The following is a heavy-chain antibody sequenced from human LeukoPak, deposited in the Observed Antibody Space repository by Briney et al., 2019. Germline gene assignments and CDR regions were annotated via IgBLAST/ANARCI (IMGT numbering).Heavy chain of an antibody. CDR1: GFTFSSYG. J-gene: IGHJ4*02. D-gene: IGHD2-21*01. V-gene: IGHV3-30*18. CDR3: AKVVGYYFDY. CDR2: ISYDGSNK. Sequence: PGGSLRLSCAASGFTFSSYGMHWVRQAPGKGLEWVAVISYDGSNKYYADSVKGRFTISRDNSKNTLCLQMNSLRAEDTAVYYCAKVVGYYFDYWGQGTLVTVSS.